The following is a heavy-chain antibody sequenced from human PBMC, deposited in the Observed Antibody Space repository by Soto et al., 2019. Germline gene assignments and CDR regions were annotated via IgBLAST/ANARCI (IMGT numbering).Heavy chain of an antibody. CDR2: ISTNNDAI. CDR1: GFSISDCS. CDR3: ASVLGCRRSGSYPSY. J-gene: IGHJ4*02. D-gene: IGHD3-10*01. V-gene: IGHV3-48*01. Sequence: ESGGGLVQPGGSLRLSCAASGFSISDCSMNWVRRAPGKGLEWISYISTNNDAIYDADSVKGRITISRDNAKNSLYLQMNSLRADNTALYYCASVLGCRRSGSYPSYWGQGTLVTVSS.